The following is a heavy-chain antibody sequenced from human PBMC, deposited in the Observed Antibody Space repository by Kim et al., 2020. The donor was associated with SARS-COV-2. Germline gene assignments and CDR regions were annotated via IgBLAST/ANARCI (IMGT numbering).Heavy chain of an antibody. D-gene: IGHD3-22*01. J-gene: IGHJ4*02. V-gene: IGHV3-43*02. Sequence: GGSLRLSCAASGFTFDDYAMHWVRQAPGKGLEWVSLISGDGGSTYYADSVKGRFTISRDNSKNSLYLQMNSLRTEDTALYYCAKDLARYYDSSGYYTDFDYWGQGTLVTVSS. CDR3: AKDLARYYDSSGYYTDFDY. CDR1: GFTFDDYA. CDR2: ISGDGGST.